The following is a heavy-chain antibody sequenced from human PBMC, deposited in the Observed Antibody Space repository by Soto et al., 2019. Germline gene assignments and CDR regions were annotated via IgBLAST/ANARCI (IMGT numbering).Heavy chain of an antibody. V-gene: IGHV3-23*01. Sequence: EVQLLESGGGLVQPGGSLRLSCAASGSSFSAYAMNWVRQAPGKGLEWVSAISRSGDYTFYSDSVKGRFTISRDNSRNTVYMEMNSLRAEDTAVYYCAKGGFWVHYGMDVWGQGPTVSVSS. CDR1: GSSFSAYA. CDR3: AKGGFWVHYGMDV. D-gene: IGHD7-27*01. J-gene: IGHJ6*02. CDR2: ISRSGDYT.